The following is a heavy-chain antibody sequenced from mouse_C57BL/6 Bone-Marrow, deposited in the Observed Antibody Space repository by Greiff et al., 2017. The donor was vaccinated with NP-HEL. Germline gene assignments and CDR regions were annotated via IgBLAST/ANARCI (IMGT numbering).Heavy chain of an antibody. J-gene: IGHJ2*01. CDR3: ARARPGDY. CDR1: GYSITSGYY. Sequence: EVQLQQSGPGLVKPSQSLSLTCSVTGYSITSGYYWNWIRQFPGNKLEWMGYISYDGSNNYNPSLKNRISITRDTSKNQFFLKLNSVTTEDTATYYCARARPGDYWGQGTTLTVSS. V-gene: IGHV3-6*01. CDR2: ISYDGSN.